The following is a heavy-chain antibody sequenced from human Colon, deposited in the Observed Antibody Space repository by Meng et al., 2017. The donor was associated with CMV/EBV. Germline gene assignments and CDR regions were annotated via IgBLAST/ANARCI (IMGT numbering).Heavy chain of an antibody. CDR2: ISSDQSTI. D-gene: IGHD2-21*01. V-gene: IGHV3-48*01. CDR3: AREGDLVVVPGSTRSPGGNDY. Sequence: GGSLRLSCATSGFTFTDYSLNWVRQAPGKGLEWVSYISSDQSTIHHADSVKGRFTISRDNGKNSVSLEMTRLRAEDTAVYYCAREGDLVVVPGSTRSPGGNDYWGQGTLVTVSS. J-gene: IGHJ4*02. CDR1: GFTFTDYS.